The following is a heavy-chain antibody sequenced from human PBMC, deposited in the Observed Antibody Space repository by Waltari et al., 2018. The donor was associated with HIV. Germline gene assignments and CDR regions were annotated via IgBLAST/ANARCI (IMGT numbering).Heavy chain of an antibody. J-gene: IGHJ2*01. V-gene: IGHV4-4*02. CDR1: GGSISSSNW. D-gene: IGHD2-15*01. CDR2: IYHSGST. Sequence: QVQLQESGPGLVKPSGTLSLTCAVSGGSISSSNWWSWVRQPPGKGLEWIGEIYHSGSTNYNPSLRSRVTISVDKSKNQFSLKLSSVTAADTAVYYCARGVGVDIVVVVAATKYFDLWGRGTLVTVSS. CDR3: ARGVGVDIVVVVAATKYFDL.